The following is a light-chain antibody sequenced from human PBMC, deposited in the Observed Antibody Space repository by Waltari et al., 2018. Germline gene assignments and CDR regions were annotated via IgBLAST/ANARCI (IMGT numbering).Light chain of an antibody. CDR2: EVT. V-gene: IGLV2-23*02. CDR3: SSYAGSSTTLV. CDR1: CGDVGSYNL. J-gene: IGLJ3*02. Sequence: QAALTQPASVSGSPGQSITISCTGACGDVGSYNLFSWYQQHPGKAPKLMIYEVTKRPSGISNRFSGSKSGNTASLTISGLQAEDEADYYCSSYAGSSTTLVFGGGTKLTVL.